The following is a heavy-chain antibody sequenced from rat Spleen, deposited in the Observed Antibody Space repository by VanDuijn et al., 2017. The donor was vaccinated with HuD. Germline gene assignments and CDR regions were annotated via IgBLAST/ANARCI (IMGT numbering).Heavy chain of an antibody. Sequence: QVQLKESGPGLVKPSETLSLTCTVSGFSLTSYHVSWVRQPPGKGLEWMGVIWGDGSTAYNSALKSRLSISRDTSKSQVFLKMNSLQTEDTATYYCASLLHHYWYFDFWGPGTMVTVSS. J-gene: IGHJ1*01. CDR3: ASLLHHYWYFDF. CDR2: IWGDGST. CDR1: GFSLTSYH. V-gene: IGHV2-32*01. D-gene: IGHD1-1*01.